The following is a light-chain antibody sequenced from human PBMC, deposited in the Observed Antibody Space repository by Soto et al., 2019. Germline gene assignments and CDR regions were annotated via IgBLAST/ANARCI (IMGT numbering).Light chain of an antibody. CDR3: SSYTTYTTFV. CDR1: SIDIGTYSY. Sequence: QSALTQPASVSGSPGQSITISCTGTSIDIGTYSYVSWYQQHPGKAPKLMISDVTNRPSGVSNRFSGSKSCNTASLTISGLQADDEADYYCSSYTTYTTFVFGTGTKVTVL. V-gene: IGLV2-14*03. J-gene: IGLJ1*01. CDR2: DVT.